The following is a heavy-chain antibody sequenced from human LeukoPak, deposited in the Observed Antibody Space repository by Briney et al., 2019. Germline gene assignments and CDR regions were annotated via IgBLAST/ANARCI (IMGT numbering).Heavy chain of an antibody. CDR3: ARAGFGDYYYYYYMDV. CDR2: IYSSGST. J-gene: IGHJ6*03. CDR1: GGSFSNYY. V-gene: IGHV4-4*07. Sequence: SETLSLTCTVSGGSFSNYYWSWIRQPAGKGLEWIGRIYSSGSTNYNPSLKSRVTISVDKSKNQFSLRLSSVTAADTAVYYCARAGFGDYYYYYYMDVWGKGTTVTVSS. D-gene: IGHD2-21*02.